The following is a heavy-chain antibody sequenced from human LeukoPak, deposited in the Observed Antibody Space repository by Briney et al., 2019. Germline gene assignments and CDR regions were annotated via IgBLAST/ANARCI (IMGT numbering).Heavy chain of an antibody. CDR3: VRDGGGYSSGYGTFDY. Sequence: PGGSLRLSCAASGFTFNTYGMHWVRQAPGKGLEWVAGISYDGSGEYYADSVKGRFTISRDNSKNTLFLQINSLRVEDTAVYYCVRDGGGYSSGYGTFDYWGQGTLVTVSS. D-gene: IGHD5-18*01. CDR1: GFTFNTYG. V-gene: IGHV3-30*03. CDR2: ISYDGSGE. J-gene: IGHJ4*02.